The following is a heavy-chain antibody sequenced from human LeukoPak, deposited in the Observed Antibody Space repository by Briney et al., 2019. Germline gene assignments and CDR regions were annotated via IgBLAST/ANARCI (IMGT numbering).Heavy chain of an antibody. J-gene: IGHJ5*02. CDR2: IYFSGST. D-gene: IGHD2-2*01. V-gene: IGHV4-31*03. CDR1: GASITNDDYY. Sequence: SETLSLTCTVSGASITNDDYYWSWIRQHPGKGLEWIGYIYFSGSTYYNPTLKSRASVSVDTSKSQFSLRLTSVTAADTAVYYCAGRAPFSNWFDPWGQGTLVIVS. CDR3: AGRAPFSNWFDP.